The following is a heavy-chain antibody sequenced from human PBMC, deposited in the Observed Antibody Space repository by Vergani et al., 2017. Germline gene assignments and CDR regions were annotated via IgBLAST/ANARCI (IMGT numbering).Heavy chain of an antibody. CDR2: ISGRSNYI. CDR1: GFSFSTYS. J-gene: IGHJ4*02. CDR3: AREMSNEGFDY. D-gene: IGHD4-11*01. V-gene: IGHV3-21*01. Sequence: EVQLQESGGGLVKPGGSLRVSCAASGFSFSTYSINWVRQAPGKGLEWVSSISGRSNYIYYADSVKGRFTISRDNAKNSLFLQMSSLKVEDTGVYYCAREMSNEGFDYWGQGTRVTVS.